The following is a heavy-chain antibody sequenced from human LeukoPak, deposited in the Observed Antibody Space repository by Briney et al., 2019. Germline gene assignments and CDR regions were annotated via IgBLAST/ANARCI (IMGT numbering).Heavy chain of an antibody. CDR3: ASPGGAWIQLWSLDY. Sequence: GGSLRLSCAVSGFTFSSYAMSWVRQAPGKGLEWVSAISGSGGSTYYADSVKGRFTISRENSKNTLYLQMNSLRAEDTAVYYCASPGGAWIQLWSLDYWGQGTLVTVSS. V-gene: IGHV3-23*01. CDR2: ISGSGGST. J-gene: IGHJ4*02. D-gene: IGHD5-18*01. CDR1: GFTFSSYA.